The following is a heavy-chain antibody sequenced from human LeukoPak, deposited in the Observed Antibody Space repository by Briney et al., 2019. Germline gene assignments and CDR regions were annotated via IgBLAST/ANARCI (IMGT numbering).Heavy chain of an antibody. CDR2: IYYSGST. Sequence: PSETLSLTCTVSGGSISSSSYYWGWIRQPPGKGLEWIGSIYYSGSTYYNPSLKSRVTMSVDKSKNQFSLKLSSVTAADTAVYYCATYFYGEYGSYYFDYWGQGTLVTVSS. D-gene: IGHD4-17*01. CDR1: GGSISSSSYY. CDR3: ATYFYGEYGSYYFDY. J-gene: IGHJ4*02. V-gene: IGHV4-39*07.